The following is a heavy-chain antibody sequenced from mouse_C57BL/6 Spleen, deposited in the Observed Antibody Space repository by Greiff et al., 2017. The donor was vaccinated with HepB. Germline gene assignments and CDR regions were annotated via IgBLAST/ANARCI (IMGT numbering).Heavy chain of an antibody. V-gene: IGHV1-69*01. J-gene: IGHJ1*03. D-gene: IGHD1-1*01. CDR3: ARDTTRGYFDV. CDR1: GYTFTSYW. Sequence: QVQLQQPGAELVMPGASVKLSCKASGYTFTSYWMHWVKQRLGQGLEWIGEIDPSDSYTNYNQKFKGKSTLTVDKSSSTAYMQLSSLTSEDSAVYYCARDTTRGYFDVWGTGTTVTVSS. CDR2: IDPSDSYT.